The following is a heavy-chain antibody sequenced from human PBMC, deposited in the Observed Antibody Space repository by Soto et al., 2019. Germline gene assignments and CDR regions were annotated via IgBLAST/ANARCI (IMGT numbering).Heavy chain of an antibody. CDR3: ARAKYSYGYVDAFDI. CDR1: GGSISSSSYY. V-gene: IGHV4-39*01. J-gene: IGHJ3*02. CDR2: IYYSGST. Sequence: SETLSLTCTVSGGSISSSSYYWGWIRQPPGKGLEWIGSIYYSGSTYYNPSLKSRVTISVDTSKNQFSLKLSSVTAADTAVYYCARAKYSYGYVDAFDIWGQGTMVTVSS. D-gene: IGHD5-18*01.